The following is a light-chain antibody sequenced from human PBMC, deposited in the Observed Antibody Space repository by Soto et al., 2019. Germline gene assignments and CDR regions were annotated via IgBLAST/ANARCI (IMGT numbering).Light chain of an antibody. CDR2: DVS. Sequence: QSVLTQPASVSGSPGQSITISCTGTSSDVGSCNYVSWYQQHPGKAPKLLIYDVSSRPSGVSNRFSGSKSGNTASLTISGLQAEDEADYYCSSYTGSSTWVFGGGTKLTVL. J-gene: IGLJ3*02. CDR1: SSDVGSCNY. CDR3: SSYTGSSTWV. V-gene: IGLV2-14*01.